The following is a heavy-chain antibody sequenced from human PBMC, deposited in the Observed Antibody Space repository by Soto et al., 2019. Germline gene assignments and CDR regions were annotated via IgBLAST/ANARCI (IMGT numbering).Heavy chain of an antibody. CDR3: ASRSGGGNYEDAFDI. J-gene: IGHJ3*02. Sequence: SGKGSCKASGVTFSSFAISWVGQAPGQGLEWKGGIIPIFGTENYAKKFQGRSKITAEESTSTAYMELSRLRSEEKAVYYLASRSGGGNYEDAFDIWGKGTMVTASS. V-gene: IGHV1-69*13. CDR1: GVTFSSFA. D-gene: IGHD2-21*02. CDR2: IIPIFGTE.